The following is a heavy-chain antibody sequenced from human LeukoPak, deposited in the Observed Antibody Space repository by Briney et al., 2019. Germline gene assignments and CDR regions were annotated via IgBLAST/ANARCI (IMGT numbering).Heavy chain of an antibody. CDR3: VSFYETY. J-gene: IGHJ4*02. CDR1: GFAFSNYW. V-gene: IGHV3-7*01. Sequence: GGSLRLSCVGSGFAFSNYWMSWARQAPGKGLEWVAKMNRDGSQRDYVGSVKGRFTISKDNAKNTVYLQMNSLRAEDTAVYYCVSFYETYWGRGTLVTVSS. D-gene: IGHD2/OR15-2a*01. CDR2: MNRDGSQR.